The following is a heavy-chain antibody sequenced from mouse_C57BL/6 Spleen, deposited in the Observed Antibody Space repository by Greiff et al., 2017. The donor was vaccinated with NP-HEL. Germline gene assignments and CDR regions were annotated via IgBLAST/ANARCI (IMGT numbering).Heavy chain of an antibody. V-gene: IGHV1-74*01. CDR3: GMSYDGYSYYFGD. J-gene: IGHJ2*01. CDR1: GYTFTSYW. D-gene: IGHD2-3*01. CDR2: IHPSDSDT. Sequence: QVQLQQPGAELVKPGASVKVSCKASGYTFTSYWMHWVKQRPGQGLEWIGRIHPSDSDTNYNQQFKGKATLTVDKSSSTAYMQLSSLKSEDSAVYYCGMSYDGYSYYFGDWGKGTTLTVSS.